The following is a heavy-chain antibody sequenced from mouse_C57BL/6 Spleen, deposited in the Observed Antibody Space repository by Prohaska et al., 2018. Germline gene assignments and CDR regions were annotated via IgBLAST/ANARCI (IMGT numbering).Heavy chain of an antibody. J-gene: IGHJ3*01. Sequence: EVPLVESGGDLVKPGASLKLSCACSRFTFSSYVMSCVRQTRDKRLESVATMSSGGSYTYYADSVKGRVTISRDNAKNTLYLQMRSPKSEDTAMYYCAREAYYSNAWFASWGQGTLVTVS. CDR2: MSSGGSYT. D-gene: IGHD2-5*01. V-gene: IGHV5-6*01. CDR1: RFTFSSYV. CDR3: AREAYYSNAWFAS.